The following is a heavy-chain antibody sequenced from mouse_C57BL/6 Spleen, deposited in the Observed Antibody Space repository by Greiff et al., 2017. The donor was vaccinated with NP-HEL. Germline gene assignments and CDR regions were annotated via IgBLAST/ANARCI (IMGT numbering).Heavy chain of an antibody. CDR3: ARSGGYYGSNYFDY. J-gene: IGHJ2*01. Sequence: VHVKQSGPELVKPGASVKISCKASGYSFTGYYMNWVKQSPEKSLEWIGEINPSTGGTTYNQKFKAKATLTVDKSSSTAYMQLKSLTSEDSAVYYCARSGGYYGSNYFDYWGQGTTLTVSS. D-gene: IGHD1-1*01. CDR2: INPSTGGT. V-gene: IGHV1-42*01. CDR1: GYSFTGYY.